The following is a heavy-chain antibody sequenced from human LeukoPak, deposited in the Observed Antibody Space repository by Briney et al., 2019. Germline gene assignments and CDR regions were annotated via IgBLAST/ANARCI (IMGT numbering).Heavy chain of an antibody. CDR1: GFSFSGHG. CDR3: ATVVPAAIDPEYFQH. V-gene: IGHV3-30*02. J-gene: IGHJ1*01. D-gene: IGHD2-2*02. CDR2: IRYDGSNK. Sequence: GGSLRLSCAASGFSFSGHGMHWVRQAPGKGLEWVAFIRYDGSNKYYADSVKGRFTISRDNSKNTLYLQMNSLRAEDTAVYYCATVVPAAIDPEYFQHWGQGTLVTVSS.